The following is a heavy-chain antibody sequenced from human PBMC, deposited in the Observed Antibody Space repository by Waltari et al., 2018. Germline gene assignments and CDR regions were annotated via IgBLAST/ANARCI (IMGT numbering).Heavy chain of an antibody. CDR2: IADRGTT. CDR3: ARDRIHYSISH. Sequence: QLQLQESGAGLVKPSETRSLTCTVSGSSISSTNYFWGWVRQPPGKGLDWIGSIADRGTTYYNPSLKTPVTISVDTAKNQFSLFLTSVTASDTAVYYCARDRIHYSISHWGQGTLVTVSS. D-gene: IGHD6-6*01. V-gene: IGHV4-39*07. J-gene: IGHJ4*02. CDR1: GSSISSTNYF.